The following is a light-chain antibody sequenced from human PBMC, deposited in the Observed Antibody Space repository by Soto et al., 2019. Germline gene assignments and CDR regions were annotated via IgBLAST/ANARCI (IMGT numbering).Light chain of an antibody. Sequence: DIQMTQSPSTLSASVGDRVTITCRASQSISSWLAWYQQKPGKDPKLLIYDASSLESGVTSRFSGSGSGTEFTLTISSLQPDDFATYYCQQYNSYPYTFGQGTKLEIK. CDR2: DAS. CDR3: QQYNSYPYT. V-gene: IGKV1-5*01. CDR1: QSISSW. J-gene: IGKJ2*01.